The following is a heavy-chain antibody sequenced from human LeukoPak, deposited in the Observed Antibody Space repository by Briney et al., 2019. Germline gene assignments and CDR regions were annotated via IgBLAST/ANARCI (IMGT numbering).Heavy chain of an antibody. CDR1: GFTFSSYS. CDR3: ARDYGSGSYFNAYYYYYMDV. J-gene: IGHJ6*03. CDR2: ISSSSYI. V-gene: IGHV3-21*01. D-gene: IGHD3-10*01. Sequence: GGSLRLSCAASGFTFSSYSMNWVRQAPGKGLEWVSSISSSSYIYYADSVKGRFTISRDNAKNSLFLQMNSLRAEDTAVYYCARDYGSGSYFNAYYYYYMDVWGKGTTVTVSS.